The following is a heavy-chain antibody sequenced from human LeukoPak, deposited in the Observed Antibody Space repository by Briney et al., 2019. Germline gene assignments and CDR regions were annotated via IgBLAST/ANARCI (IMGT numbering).Heavy chain of an antibody. CDR1: GFTFSSYA. V-gene: IGHV3-23*01. D-gene: IGHD3-9*01. Sequence: GGSLRLSCAASGFTFSSYAMSWVRQAPGKGLEWVSAISGSGGSTYYADSVKGRFTISRDNSKNTLYLQTNSLRAEDTAVYYCAKNPYDILTGPYFDYWGQGTLVTVSS. CDR3: AKNPYDILTGPYFDY. J-gene: IGHJ4*02. CDR2: ISGSGGST.